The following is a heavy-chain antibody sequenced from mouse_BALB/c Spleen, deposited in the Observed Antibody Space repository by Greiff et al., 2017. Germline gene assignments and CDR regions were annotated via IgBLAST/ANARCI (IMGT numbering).Heavy chain of an antibody. V-gene: IGHV5-6*01. Sequence: EVMLVESGGDLVKPGGSLKLSCAASGFTFSSYGMSWVRQTPDKRLEWVATISSGGSYTYYPDSVKGRFTISRDNAKNTLYLQMSSLKSEDTAMYYGARQEGGPHYYGSSPSYWYFDVWGAGTTVTVSS. J-gene: IGHJ1*01. CDR3: ARQEGGPHYYGSSPSYWYFDV. CDR1: GFTFSSYG. D-gene: IGHD1-1*01. CDR2: ISSGGSYT.